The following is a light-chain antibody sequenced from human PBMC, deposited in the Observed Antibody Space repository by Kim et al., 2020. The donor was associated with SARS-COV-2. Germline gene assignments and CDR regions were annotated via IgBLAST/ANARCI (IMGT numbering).Light chain of an antibody. V-gene: IGLV2-14*03. CDR1: SSDVGGYKY. CDR3: SSYTSSSPVV. Sequence: QSALTQPASVSGSPGQSITISCTGTSSDVGGYKYVSWYQQHPAKAPKLMIYDVSNRPSGVSNRFSGSKSGNTASLTISGLQAEDEADYYCSSYTSSSPVVFGGWTQLTVL. J-gene: IGLJ2*01. CDR2: DVS.